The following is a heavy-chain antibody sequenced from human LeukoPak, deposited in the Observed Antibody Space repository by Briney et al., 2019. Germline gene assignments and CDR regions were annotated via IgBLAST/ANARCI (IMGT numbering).Heavy chain of an antibody. J-gene: IGHJ6*02. Sequence: GGSLRLSCAASGFTFSSYAMSWVRQAPGKGLEWVPAISGSGGSTYYADSVKGRFTISRDNSKNTLYLQMNSLRAEDTAVYYCAKDRYYGSGSYYAYYYYGMDVWGQGTTVTVSS. CDR2: ISGSGGST. CDR1: GFTFSSYA. D-gene: IGHD3-10*01. CDR3: AKDRYYGSGSYYAYYYYGMDV. V-gene: IGHV3-23*01.